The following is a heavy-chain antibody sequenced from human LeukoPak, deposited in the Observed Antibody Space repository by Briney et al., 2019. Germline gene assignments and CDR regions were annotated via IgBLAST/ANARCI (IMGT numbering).Heavy chain of an antibody. D-gene: IGHD6-6*01. Sequence: SETLSLTCTVSGGSISSSSYYWGWIRQPPGKGLEWIGSIYYSGSIYYNPSLKSRVTISVDTSKNQFSLKLSSVTAADTAVYYCARIAVRWFDPWGQGTLVTVSS. V-gene: IGHV4-39*01. CDR1: GGSISSSSYY. CDR3: ARIAVRWFDP. CDR2: IYYSGSI. J-gene: IGHJ5*02.